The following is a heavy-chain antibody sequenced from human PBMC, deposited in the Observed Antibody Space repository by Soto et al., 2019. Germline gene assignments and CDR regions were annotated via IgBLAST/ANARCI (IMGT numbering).Heavy chain of an antibody. J-gene: IGHJ6*02. Sequence: QVQLVQSGAEVKKPGSSLKVSCTASGDTFISYAISWVRHAPGQVLEWMGGIIPIFGTANYAQKFQGRVTITSDESTSTAYMELSSLRYEDTAVYYCARAPGGLYYYYGMDVWGQGTTVTVSS. CDR3: ARAPGGLYYYYGMDV. D-gene: IGHD3-16*01. CDR1: GDTFISYA. V-gene: IGHV1-69*05. CDR2: IIPIFGTA.